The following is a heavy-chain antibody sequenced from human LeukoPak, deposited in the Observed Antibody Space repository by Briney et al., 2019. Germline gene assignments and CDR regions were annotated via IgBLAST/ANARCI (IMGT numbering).Heavy chain of an antibody. CDR1: AGTFSSYA. V-gene: IGHV1-69*13. D-gene: IGHD3-3*01. CDR2: IIPIFGTA. Sequence: ASVKVSCKASAGTFSSYAISWVRRAPGQGLEWMGGIIPIFGTANYAQKIQGRVTITADESTSTAYMELSSLRSEDTAVYYCARGSPRFLEWLPYLDNWFDPWGQGTLVAVSS. J-gene: IGHJ5*02. CDR3: ARGSPRFLEWLPYLDNWFDP.